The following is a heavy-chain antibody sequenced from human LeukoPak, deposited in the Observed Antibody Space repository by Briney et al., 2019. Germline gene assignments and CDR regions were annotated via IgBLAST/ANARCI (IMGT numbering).Heavy chain of an antibody. CDR1: GGSISSYY. Sequence: SETLSLTCTVSGGSISSYYWSWIRQPPGKGLEWIGYIYYSGSTNYNPSLRSRVTISVDTSKNQFSLKLSSVTAADTAVYYCARGRRAARLIVVVVAATPRNAFDIWGQGTMVTVSS. V-gene: IGHV4-59*12. J-gene: IGHJ3*02. D-gene: IGHD2-15*01. CDR3: ARGRRAARLIVVVVAATPRNAFDI. CDR2: IYYSGST.